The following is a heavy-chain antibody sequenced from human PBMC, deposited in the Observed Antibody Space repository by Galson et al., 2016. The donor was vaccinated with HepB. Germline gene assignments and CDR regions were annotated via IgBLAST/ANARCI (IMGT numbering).Heavy chain of an antibody. J-gene: IGHJ4*02. Sequence: SLRLSCAGSGFSISDYWIHWVRQAPGKGLVWVSRINERGSVWGYADSVKGRFTISKDNVKNTVYLQMTSLSAEDTAIYYCAREYTRVGASLNYWGQGTLVTVFS. CDR2: INERGSVW. D-gene: IGHD1-26*01. V-gene: IGHV3-74*01. CDR3: AREYTRVGASLNY. CDR1: GFSISDYW.